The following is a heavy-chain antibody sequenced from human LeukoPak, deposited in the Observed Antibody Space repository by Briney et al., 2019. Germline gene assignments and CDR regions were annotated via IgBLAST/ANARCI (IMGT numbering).Heavy chain of an antibody. CDR2: IYYSGST. CDR1: GGSISSSRYY. CDR3: ARDLHDFWSGYYLDAFDI. Sequence: SETLSLTCTVSGGSISSSRYYWGWIRQPPGKGLEWIGSIYYSGSTYYNPSLKSRVTISVDRSKNQFSLRLSSVTAADTAVYYCARDLHDFWSGYYLDAFDIWGQGTMVTVSS. D-gene: IGHD3-3*01. V-gene: IGHV4-39*07. J-gene: IGHJ3*02.